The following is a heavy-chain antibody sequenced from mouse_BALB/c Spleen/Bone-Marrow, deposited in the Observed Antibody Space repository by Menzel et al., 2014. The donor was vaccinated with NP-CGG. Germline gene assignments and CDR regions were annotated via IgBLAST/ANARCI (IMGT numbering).Heavy chain of an antibody. J-gene: IGHJ4*01. CDR2: IDPSDSYS. CDR3: ARGVVYYYAMDY. CDR1: GYTFTNYW. Sequence: VKLQESGAELVKPEASVKLSCKASGYTFTNYWMHWVKQRPGQGLEWIGEIDPSDSYSNYNQNFKGKATLTVDKSSSTAYMQLTSLTSEDSAVYYCARGVVYYYAMDYWGQGTSVTVSS. V-gene: IGHV1-69*02.